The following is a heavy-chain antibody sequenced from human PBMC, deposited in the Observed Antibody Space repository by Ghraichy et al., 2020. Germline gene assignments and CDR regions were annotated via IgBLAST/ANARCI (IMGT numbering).Heavy chain of an antibody. CDR1: GFIFNNAW. CDR3: TPDGLEDMSGGWPYYLDH. CDR2: VRSKSYGATR. D-gene: IGHD6-19*01. Sequence: GGSLRLSCAASGFIFNNAWMSWVRQAPGKGLEWVGRVRSKSYGATRDYAAPVKGRFTISGDDSKNTLYLEMNSLKTEDTAVYYCTPDGLEDMSGGWPYYLDHWGQGILVTVSA. J-gene: IGHJ4*02. V-gene: IGHV3-15*01.